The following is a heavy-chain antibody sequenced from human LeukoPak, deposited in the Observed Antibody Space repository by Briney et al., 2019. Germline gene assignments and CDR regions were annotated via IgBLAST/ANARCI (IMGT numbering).Heavy chain of an antibody. J-gene: IGHJ4*02. V-gene: IGHV3-23*01. CDR2: ITTSDGNT. CDR3: AKDGGLWVSAHWGDS. D-gene: IGHD7-27*01. Sequence: GGSLGLSCAASGFTFSSCTMSWVRQAPGKGLEWVSTITTSDGNTYYADSVKGRFTVSRDNSKNTLFLQMNSLRAEDTAVYYCAKDGGLWVSAHWGDSWGRGTLVTVSS. CDR1: GFTFSSCT.